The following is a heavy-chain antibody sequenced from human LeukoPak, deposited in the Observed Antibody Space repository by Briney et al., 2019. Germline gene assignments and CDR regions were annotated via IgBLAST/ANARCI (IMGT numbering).Heavy chain of an antibody. J-gene: IGHJ4*02. CDR1: GGSISSYY. Sequence: SETLSLTCTVSGGSISSYYWSWIRRPPGKGLEWIGYIYYSGSTNYNPSLKSRVTISVDTSKNQFSLKLSSVTAADTAVYYCARVRMVRGVMGFDYWGQGTLVTVSS. CDR3: ARVRMVRGVMGFDY. V-gene: IGHV4-59*01. D-gene: IGHD3-10*01. CDR2: IYYSGST.